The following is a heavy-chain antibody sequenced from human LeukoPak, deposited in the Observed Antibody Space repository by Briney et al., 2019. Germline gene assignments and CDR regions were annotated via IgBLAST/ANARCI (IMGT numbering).Heavy chain of an antibody. J-gene: IGHJ3*02. D-gene: IGHD1-26*01. Sequence: ASVKVSCKASGYTFTSYGISWVRQAPGQGLEWMGWISAYNGNTNYAQKLQGRVTMTTDTSTSTAYMELRSLRSDDTALYYCARADAFESGIDAFDIWGLGTMVTVSS. CDR3: ARADAFESGIDAFDI. CDR1: GYTFTSYG. V-gene: IGHV1-18*01. CDR2: ISAYNGNT.